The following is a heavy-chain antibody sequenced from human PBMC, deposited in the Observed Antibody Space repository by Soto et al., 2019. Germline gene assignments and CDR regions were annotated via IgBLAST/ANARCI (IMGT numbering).Heavy chain of an antibody. J-gene: IGHJ4*02. CDR2: ISGSGGST. CDR1: GFTFSSYA. D-gene: IGHD2-2*02. CDR3: EGVVPDAIPAATTYCY. Sequence: PGGSLRLSCAASGFTFSSYAMSWVRQAPGKGLEWVSAISGSGGSTYYADSVKGRFTISRDNSKNTLYLQMNSLRAEDTAVYYCEGVVPDAIPAATTYCYWGQGTLVTVSS. V-gene: IGHV3-23*01.